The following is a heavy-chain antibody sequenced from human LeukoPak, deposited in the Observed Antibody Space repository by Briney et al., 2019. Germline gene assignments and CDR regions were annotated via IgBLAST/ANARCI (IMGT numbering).Heavy chain of an antibody. CDR1: GYSFTSNY. J-gene: IGHJ2*01. V-gene: IGHV1-46*01. D-gene: IGHD6-19*01. CDR2: IYPRDGST. Sequence: ASVKVSCKASGYSFTSNYIHWVRQAPGQGLEWMGMIYPRDGSTSYAQKFQGRVTMTRDTSTSTVYIELSSLRSEDTAVYYCARDVSAVAGPYWYFDLWGRGTLVTVSS. CDR3: ARDVSAVAGPYWYFDL.